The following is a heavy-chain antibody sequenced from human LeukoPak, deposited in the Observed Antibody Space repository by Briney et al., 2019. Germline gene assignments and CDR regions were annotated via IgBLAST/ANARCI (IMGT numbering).Heavy chain of an antibody. CDR2: IYSGGST. CDR3: ARGVGSGSRLRAGDY. CDR1: GFTVSSNY. J-gene: IGHJ4*02. D-gene: IGHD1-26*01. V-gene: IGHV3-53*01. Sequence: GGSLRLSCAASGFTVSSNYMSWVRQAPGKGLEWVSVIYSGGSTYYADSVKGRFTISRDNSKNTLYLQMNSLRAEDTAVYYCARGVGSGSRLRAGDYWGQGTLVTVSS.